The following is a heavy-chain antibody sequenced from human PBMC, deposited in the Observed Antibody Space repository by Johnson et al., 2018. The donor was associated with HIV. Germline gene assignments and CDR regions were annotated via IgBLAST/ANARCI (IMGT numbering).Heavy chain of an antibody. CDR3: ARDFKDSSSWYGAFDI. D-gene: IGHD6-13*01. CDR2: IYSGGST. J-gene: IGHJ3*02. Sequence: VQLVEYGGGLIQPGGSLRLSCAASGFTVSSNYMSWVRQAPGKGLEWVSVIYSGGSTYYADSVKGRFTISRDNSKNTLYLQMNSLRAEDTAVYYCARDFKDSSSWYGAFDIWGQGTMVTVSS. V-gene: IGHV3-53*01. CDR1: GFTVSSNY.